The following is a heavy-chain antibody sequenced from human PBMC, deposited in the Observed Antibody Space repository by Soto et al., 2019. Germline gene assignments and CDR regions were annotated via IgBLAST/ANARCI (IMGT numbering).Heavy chain of an antibody. D-gene: IGHD6-13*01. Sequence: SQTLSLTCAISGDSVSSNSVAWNWIRQSPSRGLEWLGRTYYRSKWYNDYAVSVKSRITINPDTSKNQFSLQLNSVTPEDTAVYYCARDENYSSSWYGWFDPWGQGTLVTVSS. CDR2: TYYRSKWYN. V-gene: IGHV6-1*01. CDR3: ARDENYSSSWYGWFDP. J-gene: IGHJ5*02. CDR1: GDSVSSNSVA.